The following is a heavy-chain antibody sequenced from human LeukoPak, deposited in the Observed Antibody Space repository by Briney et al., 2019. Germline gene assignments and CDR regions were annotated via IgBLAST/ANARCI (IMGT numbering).Heavy chain of an antibody. CDR2: INHSGST. D-gene: IGHD6-19*01. V-gene: IGHV4-34*01. CDR1: GGSFSGYY. Sequence: SETLSLTCAVYGGSFSGYYWSWIRQPPGKGLEWIGEINHSGSTNYNPSLKSRVTISVDTSKNQFSLKLSSVTAADTAVYYCARGRSSGWYSGYYYYYMDVWGKGTTVTVSS. J-gene: IGHJ6*03. CDR3: ARGRSSGWYSGYYYYYMDV.